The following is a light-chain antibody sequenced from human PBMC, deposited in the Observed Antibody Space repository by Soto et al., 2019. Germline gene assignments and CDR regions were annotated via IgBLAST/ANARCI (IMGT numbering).Light chain of an antibody. V-gene: IGLV2-14*01. CDR1: SSDIGAYNY. CDR3: SSYTSRSTLV. J-gene: IGLJ3*02. Sequence: QSALTQPASVSASPGQSIPISCIGTSSDIGAYNYVSWYQQHPGKAPKLIIYEVTNRPSGVSIRFSGSKSGNTASLTISGLQDEDEADYFCSSYTSRSTLVLGGGTKVTVL. CDR2: EVT.